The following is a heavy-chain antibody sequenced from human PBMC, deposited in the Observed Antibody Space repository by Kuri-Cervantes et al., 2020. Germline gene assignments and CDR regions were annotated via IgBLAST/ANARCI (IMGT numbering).Heavy chain of an antibody. CDR2: IYPGDSDT. D-gene: IGHD1-7*01. J-gene: IGHJ4*02. Sequence: KVSCKGSGNSFINYWIGWVRQMPGKGLEWMGIIYPGDSDTRYSPSFQGQVTISADKSISTAYLQWSSLKASDTAMYYCARHSGGNYVLIAYVYWGQGTLVTVSS. CDR1: GNSFINYW. CDR3: ARHSGGNYVLIAYVY. V-gene: IGHV5-51*01.